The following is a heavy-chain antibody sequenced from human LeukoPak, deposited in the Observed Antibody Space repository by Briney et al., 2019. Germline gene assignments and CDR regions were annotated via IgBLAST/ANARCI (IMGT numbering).Heavy chain of an antibody. CDR3: ARDELWSGSAVGY. J-gene: IGHJ4*02. CDR2: ISSRSSYI. D-gene: IGHD3-3*01. Sequence: PGGSLRLSCAASGFTFSNYSMNWARQAPGKGLEWVSSISSRSSYIYYADSVKGRFTISRDNAKNSLYLQMNSLRAEDTAVYYCARDELWSGSAVGYWGQGTLVTVSS. CDR1: GFTFSNYS. V-gene: IGHV3-21*01.